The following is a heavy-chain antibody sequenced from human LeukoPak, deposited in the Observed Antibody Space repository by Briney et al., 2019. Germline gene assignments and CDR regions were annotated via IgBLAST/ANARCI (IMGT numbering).Heavy chain of an antibody. Sequence: PSETLSLTCAVYGGSFSGYYWSWIRQPPGKGLEWIGEINHSGSTNYNPSLKSRVTISVDTSKNQFSLKLSSVTAADTAVYYCARGAPEAMVASMGVWGQGTTVTVSS. CDR2: INHSGST. D-gene: IGHD2-15*01. CDR3: ARGAPEAMVASMGV. V-gene: IGHV4-34*01. CDR1: GGSFSGYY. J-gene: IGHJ6*02.